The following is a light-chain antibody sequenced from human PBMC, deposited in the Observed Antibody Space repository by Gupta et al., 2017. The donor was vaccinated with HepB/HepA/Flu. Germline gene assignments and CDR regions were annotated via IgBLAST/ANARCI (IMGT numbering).Light chain of an antibody. CDR2: DVR. J-gene: IGLJ2*01. CDR3: CSYTSSSTLA. Sequence: QSALTQPASVSGSPGQSITISCTGTSSDVGGYNYVSWYQQHPGKAPKLMIYDVRSRPSGVSYRFSGSKSGNTASLTISGLQSEDEADYYCCSYTSSSTLAFGGGTKLTVL. CDR1: SSDVGGYNY. V-gene: IGLV2-14*03.